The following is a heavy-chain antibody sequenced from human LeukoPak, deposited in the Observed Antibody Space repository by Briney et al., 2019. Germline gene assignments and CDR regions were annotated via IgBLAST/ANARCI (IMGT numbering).Heavy chain of an antibody. D-gene: IGHD1-1*01. V-gene: IGHV3-23*01. CDR1: GFTFSSYG. J-gene: IGHJ4*02. Sequence: PGGSLRLSCAASGFTFSSYGMSWVRQAPGKGLEWVSAISGSGDDTNYADSVRGRFTISRDNAKNSLYLQMNSLRVEDTAVYYCARDPRTVRIWGQGTLVTVSS. CDR2: ISGSGDDT. CDR3: ARDPRTVRI.